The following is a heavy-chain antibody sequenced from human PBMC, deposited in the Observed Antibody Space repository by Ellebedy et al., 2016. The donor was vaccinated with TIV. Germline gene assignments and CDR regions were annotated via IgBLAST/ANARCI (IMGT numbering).Heavy chain of an antibody. V-gene: IGHV1-2*02. CDR1: RYTFTGYY. J-gene: IGHJ6*03. CDR2: INPNSGGT. Sequence: ASVKVSXKASRYTFTGYYMHWVRQAPGQGLEWMGWINPNSGGTNYAQKFQGRVTMTRDTSISTAYMELSRLRSDDTAVYYCARDVGATVYYYMDVWGKGTTVTVSS. D-gene: IGHD1-26*01. CDR3: ARDVGATVYYYMDV.